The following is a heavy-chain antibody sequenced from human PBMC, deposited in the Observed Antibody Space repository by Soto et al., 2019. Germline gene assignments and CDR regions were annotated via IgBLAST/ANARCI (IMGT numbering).Heavy chain of an antibody. Sequence: QVQLQQWGAGLLKPSETLSLTCGVYGGTFSGYYWSWIRQPPGKGLEWIGEINDSGSTNYNPSLKSRVTISADTSKPQFCLKLRSVTAADTAMYYCTREPSQNVYCHYGMDVWGRGTTVTVSS. CDR3: TREPSQNVYCHYGMDV. V-gene: IGHV4-34*01. CDR2: INDSGST. CDR1: GGTFSGYY. J-gene: IGHJ6*02.